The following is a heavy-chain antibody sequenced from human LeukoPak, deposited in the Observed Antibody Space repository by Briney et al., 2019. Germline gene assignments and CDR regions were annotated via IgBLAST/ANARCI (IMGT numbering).Heavy chain of an antibody. CDR2: ISPYTSNT. J-gene: IGHJ4*02. CDR1: GYTFTSYY. V-gene: IGHV1-18*04. Sequence: EASVKVSCKASGYTFTSYYMHWVRQAPGQGLEWMGWISPYTSNTNYAPKLQGRVTMMTDTSTSTAYMELRSLRSDDTAVYYCARTEEELRRYDSSGYYRATNSDYWGQGTPVTVSS. D-gene: IGHD3-22*01. CDR3: ARTEEELRRYDSSGYYRATNSDY.